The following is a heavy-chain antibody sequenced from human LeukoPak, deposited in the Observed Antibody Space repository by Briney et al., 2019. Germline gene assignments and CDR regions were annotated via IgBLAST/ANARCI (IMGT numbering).Heavy chain of an antibody. V-gene: IGHV4-39*01. CDR1: GRSISSSGYY. CDR3: ARHEYSGSYYGLSWFDP. J-gene: IGHJ5*02. D-gene: IGHD1-26*01. CDR2: LYYSGST. Sequence: TSETLSLTCTVSGRSISSSGYYWVWIRQPPGKGLEWIASLYYSGSTYYNPSLKSRVTISVDTSKNQLSLKLSSLTAADTAVYYCARHEYSGSYYGLSWFDPWGQGTLVTVSS.